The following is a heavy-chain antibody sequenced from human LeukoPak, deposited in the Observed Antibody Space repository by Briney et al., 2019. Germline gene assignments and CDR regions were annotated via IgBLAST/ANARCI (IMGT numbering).Heavy chain of an antibody. J-gene: IGHJ4*02. CDR2: LSSDGNNQ. D-gene: IGHD6-19*01. CDR3: VADFDY. V-gene: IGHV3-30*03. CDR1: GFSFSTYK. Sequence: PERSLTLSCTASGFSFSTYKMHWVRQAPGKGLEWVAFLSSDGNNQYYADSVKDRFTLSRDNSQNTLYLQMNSLRAEDTATYYCVADFDYWGQGTLVTVSS.